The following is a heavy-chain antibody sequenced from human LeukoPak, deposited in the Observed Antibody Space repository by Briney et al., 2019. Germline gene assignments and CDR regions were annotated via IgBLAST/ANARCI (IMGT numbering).Heavy chain of an antibody. J-gene: IGHJ4*02. CDR2: ISSSSSYI. Sequence: GGSLRLSCAASGFTFSSYSMNWVRQAPGKGLEWVSSISSSSSYIYYADSVKGRFTISRDNAKNSLYLQMNSLRAEDTAVYYCARDQDYYGSGSYWAYWGQGTLVTVSS. D-gene: IGHD3-10*01. CDR1: GFTFSSYS. V-gene: IGHV3-21*01. CDR3: ARDQDYYGSGSYWAY.